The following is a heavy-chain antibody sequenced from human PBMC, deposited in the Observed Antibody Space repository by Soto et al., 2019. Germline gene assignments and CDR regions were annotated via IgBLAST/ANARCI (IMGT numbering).Heavy chain of an antibody. CDR2: IVGSSAYT. CDR3: ARLRASGWYMGGYLDY. CDR1: GFTFSDYY. Sequence: QVQLVESGGGLAKPGGSLRLSCAASGFTFSDYYMSWIRQAPGKGLEWVSYIVGSSAYTNYADSVKGRFTISRDNAKNSLDLEMNSMRAEYTAVYYCARLRASGWYMGGYLDYWGQGTLVTVSS. J-gene: IGHJ4*02. D-gene: IGHD6-13*01. V-gene: IGHV3-11*06.